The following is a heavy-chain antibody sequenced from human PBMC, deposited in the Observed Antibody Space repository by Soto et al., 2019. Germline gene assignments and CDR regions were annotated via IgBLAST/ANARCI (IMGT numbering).Heavy chain of an antibody. J-gene: IGHJ4*02. CDR1: GFSLSTSGVG. Sequence: QITLKESGPTLVKPTQTLTLTCTFSGFSLSTSGVGVGWIRQPPGKALEWLALIYWDDDKRYSPSLKSRLTITKDTSKNQVVLTMTNMDPVDTAAYYYAHGYCSGGSCRRPFDYWGQGTLVTVCS. V-gene: IGHV2-5*02. D-gene: IGHD2-15*01. CDR3: AHGYCSGGSCRRPFDY. CDR2: IYWDDDK.